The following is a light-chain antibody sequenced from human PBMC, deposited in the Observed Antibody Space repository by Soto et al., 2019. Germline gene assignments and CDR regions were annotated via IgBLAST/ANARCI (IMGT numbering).Light chain of an antibody. V-gene: IGLV2-14*01. CDR2: EVS. Sequence: QSVLTQPASVSGSPGQSITISCTGTGSDVGGYNYVSWYQQHPGKAPKLMIYEVSNRPSGASNRFSGSKSGNTASLTISGLQAEDEADYYCSSYTSSTTLGVFGTGTKVTVL. CDR1: GSDVGGYNY. J-gene: IGLJ1*01. CDR3: SSYTSSTTLGV.